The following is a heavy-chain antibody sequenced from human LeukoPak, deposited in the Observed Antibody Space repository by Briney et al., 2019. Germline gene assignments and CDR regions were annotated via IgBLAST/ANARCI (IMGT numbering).Heavy chain of an antibody. CDR1: GGSISTYY. D-gene: IGHD3/OR15-3a*01. J-gene: IGHJ4*02. V-gene: IGHV4-59*01. CDR3: AREDYYFDY. CDR2: IYYSGST. Sequence: SETLSLTCTVSGGSISTYYWTWIRQPPGKGLEWIGYIYYSGSTNYNPSLKSRVTISVDTSKNQFSLQLSSVTAADTAVYYCAREDYYFDYWGQGTLVTVSS.